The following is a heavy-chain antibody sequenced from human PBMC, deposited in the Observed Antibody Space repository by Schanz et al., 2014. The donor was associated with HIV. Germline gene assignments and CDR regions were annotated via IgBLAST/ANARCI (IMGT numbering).Heavy chain of an antibody. CDR1: GFRFSSHA. CDR3: ASTEYPYTTSSDYYYGMDV. CDR2: ISYDGSNK. V-gene: IGHV3-30*03. J-gene: IGHJ6*02. Sequence: VQLLESGGGLVQPGESLRLSCAVSGFRFSSHAMTWVRQAPGKGLEWVAFISYDGSNKYYADSVKGRFTISRDNSKNTLYLQMNSLRAEDTAVYYCASTEYPYTTSSDYYYGMDVWGQGTTVTVSS. D-gene: IGHD6-6*01.